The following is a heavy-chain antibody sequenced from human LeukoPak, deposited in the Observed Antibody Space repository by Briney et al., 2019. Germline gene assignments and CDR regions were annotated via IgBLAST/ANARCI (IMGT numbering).Heavy chain of an antibody. CDR1: GGTFSSYA. CDR3: ARGVGAPSYFDY. Sequence: GASVKVSCKASGGTFSSYAISWVRQAPGQGLEWMAWVTPNSGGTNYAQKFQGRVTVTRDTSITTDYMELSSLRSDDTAVYYCARGVGAPSYFDYWGQGTLVTVSS. CDR2: VTPNSGGT. J-gene: IGHJ4*02. V-gene: IGHV1-2*02. D-gene: IGHD1-26*01.